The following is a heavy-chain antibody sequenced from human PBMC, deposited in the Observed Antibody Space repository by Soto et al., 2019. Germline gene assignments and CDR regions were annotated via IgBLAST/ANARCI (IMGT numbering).Heavy chain of an antibody. D-gene: IGHD4-4*01. J-gene: IGHJ4*02. CDR2: LYNIGST. CDR3: TSGSITTLD. Sequence: QVQLQESGPGLVKPSETLSLTCSVSGGSVSSGNNYWSWVRQPPGKGLEWSGYLYNIGSTNYNPSLARRCTLSIDTSKNKFTRNLRSVNAADTAVYYCTSGSITTLDWGQGTMVT. CDR1: GGSVSSGNNY. V-gene: IGHV4-61*01.